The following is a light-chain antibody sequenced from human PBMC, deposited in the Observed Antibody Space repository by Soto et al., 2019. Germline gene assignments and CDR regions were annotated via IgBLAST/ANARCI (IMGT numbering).Light chain of an antibody. CDR3: QHYGSSLSLT. CDR1: QSVSSNY. V-gene: IGKV3-20*01. J-gene: IGKJ5*01. CDR2: GAS. Sequence: EIVLTQSPGTLSLSPGERATLSCRASQSVSSNYFAWYQQKPGQAPRLLIYGASSRATGIPDRFSGSGSGTVFTLTISRLAAEDVALYYGQHYGSSLSLTFGQGTVLEIK.